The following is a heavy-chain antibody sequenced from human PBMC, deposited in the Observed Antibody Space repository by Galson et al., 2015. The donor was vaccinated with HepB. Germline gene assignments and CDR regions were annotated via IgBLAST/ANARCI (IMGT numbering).Heavy chain of an antibody. V-gene: IGHV1-8*01. CDR3: ARVGGPSSSQPIYRRYYYYGMDV. J-gene: IGHJ6*02. Sequence: SVKVSCKASGYTFTSYDINWVRQATGQGLEWMGWMNPNSGNTGYAQKFQGRVTMTRNTSISTAYMELSSLRSEDTAVYYCARVGGPSSSQPIYRRYYYYGMDVWGQGTTVTVSS. CDR2: MNPNSGNT. CDR1: GYTFTSYD. D-gene: IGHD6-13*01.